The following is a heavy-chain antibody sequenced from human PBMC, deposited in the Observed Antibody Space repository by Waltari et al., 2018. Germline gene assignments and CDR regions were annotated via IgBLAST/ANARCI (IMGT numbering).Heavy chain of an antibody. CDR2: IRYDGRNK. CDR3: AKPRPLMTTVTTSWPSDS. J-gene: IGHJ4*02. D-gene: IGHD4-4*01. V-gene: IGHV3-30*02. CDR1: GVTFSSYG. Sequence: QVQLVESGGGVVQPGGSLRLSCAASGVTFSSYGMRWLRQAPGKGRDWVAFIRYDGRNKNYAASMEGRFTISRDNSNSTLYLQMNSLRAEDTAVYYCAKPRPLMTTVTTSWPSDSWGQGTLVTVSS.